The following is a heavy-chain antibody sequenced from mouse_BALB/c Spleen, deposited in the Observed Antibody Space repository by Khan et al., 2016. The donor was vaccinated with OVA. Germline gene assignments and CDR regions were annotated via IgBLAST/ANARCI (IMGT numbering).Heavy chain of an antibody. D-gene: IGHD1-2*01. CDR2: IYPGSGDT. CDR3: ARRNYFGYTFAY. V-gene: IGHV1-77*01. J-gene: IGHJ3*01. Sequence: QVQLKQSGAELARPGASVKLSCKASGYTFTDYYINWVKQRTGQGLEWIGEIYPGSGDTYYNERFKGKATLTADKSSSTAYMQLSSLTSEASAVYFWARRNYFGYTFAYWGQGTLVTVSA. CDR1: GYTFTDYY.